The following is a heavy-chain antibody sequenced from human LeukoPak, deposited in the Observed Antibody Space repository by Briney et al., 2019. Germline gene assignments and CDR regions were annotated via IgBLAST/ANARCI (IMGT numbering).Heavy chain of an antibody. CDR3: ARDPLDY. J-gene: IGHJ4*02. CDR2: ISSSSTV. Sequence: GRSLRLSCAASGFTFSSYSMNWVRQAPGKGLEWVSYISSSSTVYYADSVKGRFTISRDNAKNSLYLQMNSLRAEDTAVYYCARDPLDYWGQGTLVIVSS. V-gene: IGHV3-48*01. CDR1: GFTFSSYS.